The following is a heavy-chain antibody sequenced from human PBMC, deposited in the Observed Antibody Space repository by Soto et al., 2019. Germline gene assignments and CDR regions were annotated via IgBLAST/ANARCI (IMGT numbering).Heavy chain of an antibody. Sequence: EVQLVESGGGLVQPGGSLRLSCAASGFTFSSYEMNWVRQAPGKGLEWVSYISSSSDSIFYADSVKGRFTISRDNAKNSLYLQMNSLRDEDTAMYYCAGLGDGSAWGQGTLVTVSS. CDR2: ISSSSDSI. CDR3: AGLGDGSA. CDR1: GFTFSSYE. J-gene: IGHJ4*02. D-gene: IGHD3-10*01. V-gene: IGHV3-48*03.